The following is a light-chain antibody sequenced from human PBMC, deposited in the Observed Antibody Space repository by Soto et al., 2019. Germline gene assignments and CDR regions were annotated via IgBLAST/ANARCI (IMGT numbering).Light chain of an antibody. V-gene: IGLV3-21*04. Sequence: SYELTQPPSVSVAPGKTATITCGGTNMGSKSVHWYQQKPGQAPVLVMFYDSDRPSGIPERFAGSNSGNTATLTISRVEAGDEADYYCQLWHCPGDHLHVFGSGTKLTVL. CDR3: QLWHCPGDHLHV. J-gene: IGLJ1*01. CDR2: YDS. CDR1: NMGSKS.